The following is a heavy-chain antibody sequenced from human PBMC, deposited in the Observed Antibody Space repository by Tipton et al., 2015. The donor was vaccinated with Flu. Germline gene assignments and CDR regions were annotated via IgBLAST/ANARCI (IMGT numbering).Heavy chain of an antibody. J-gene: IGHJ5*02. D-gene: IGHD4-11*01. CDR2: IYNNQYT. CDR1: GGFVSSYY. CDR3: ARRDYSNYVSDPKNWFDT. V-gene: IGHV4-4*09. Sequence: LRLSCTVSGGFVSSYYWNWIRQPPGKGLEWIGYIYNNQYTKYNPSLKSRVTVSVDTSKNQFSLKLTSVTAADTAVYYCARRDYSNYVSDPKNWFDTWGQGTLVTVSS.